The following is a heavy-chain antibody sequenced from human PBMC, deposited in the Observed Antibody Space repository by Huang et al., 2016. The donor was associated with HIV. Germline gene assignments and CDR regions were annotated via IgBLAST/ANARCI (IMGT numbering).Heavy chain of an antibody. J-gene: IGHJ4*02. V-gene: IGHV4-39*01. CDR3: RGDIVVVVAATRYYFDY. Sequence: QLQLQESGPGLVKPSETLSLTCTVSGGSISSSSYYWGWIRQPPGKGVEWIGSIYYRGSTYTNPSRNSRVTISVDTAKNQFSLKLSSVTAADTAVYYCRGDIVVVVAATRYYFDYWGQGTLVTVSS. D-gene: IGHD2-15*01. CDR1: GGSISSSSYY. CDR2: IYYRGST.